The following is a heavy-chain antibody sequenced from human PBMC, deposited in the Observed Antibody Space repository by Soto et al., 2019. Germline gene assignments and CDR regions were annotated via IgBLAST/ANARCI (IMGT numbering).Heavy chain of an antibody. D-gene: IGHD6-19*01. CDR1: GYTFTSYG. CDR3: AFLAGQPSGAAYYYGMDV. J-gene: IGHJ6*02. V-gene: IGHV1-18*04. CDR2: ISAYNGNT. Sequence: ASVKVSCKASGYTFTSYGISWVRQAPGQGLEWMGWISAYNGNTNYAQKLQGRVTMTTDTSTSTAYMELRSLRSDDTAVYYCAFLAGQPSGAAYYYGMDVWGQGTTVTVSS.